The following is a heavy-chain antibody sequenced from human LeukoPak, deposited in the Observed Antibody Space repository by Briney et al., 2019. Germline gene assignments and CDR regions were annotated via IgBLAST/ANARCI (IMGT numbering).Heavy chain of an antibody. CDR1: GYIFTVYY. D-gene: IGHD2-21*02. J-gene: IGHJ4*02. CDR2: INPNSGDT. V-gene: IGHV1-2*02. Sequence: ASVKVSCTASGYIFTVYYMYWVRQSPGQGLEWMGWINPNSGDTNYAQKFHGRVTMTRDTSITTVYMELSRLRSDDTAVYYCVRYPGGDYPTDYWGQGTLVTVSS. CDR3: VRYPGGDYPTDY.